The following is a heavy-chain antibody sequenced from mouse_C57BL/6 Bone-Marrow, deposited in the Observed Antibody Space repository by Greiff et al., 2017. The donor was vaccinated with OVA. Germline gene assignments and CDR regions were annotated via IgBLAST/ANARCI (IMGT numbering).Heavy chain of an antibody. V-gene: IGHV1-64*01. Sequence: QVQLHQPGAELVKPGASVKLSCKASGYTFTSYWMHWVKQRPGQGLEWIGMIHPNSGSTNYNEKFKSKATLTVDKSSSTAYMQLSSLTSEDSAVYYCARVDYGDAMDYWGQGTSVTVSS. D-gene: IGHD2-4*01. J-gene: IGHJ4*01. CDR1: GYTFTSYW. CDR2: IHPNSGST. CDR3: ARVDYGDAMDY.